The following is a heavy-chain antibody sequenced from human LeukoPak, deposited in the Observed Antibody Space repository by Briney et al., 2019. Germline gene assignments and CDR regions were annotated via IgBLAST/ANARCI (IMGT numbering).Heavy chain of an antibody. Sequence: GGSLRLSCAASGFTFGSYAMSWVRQAPGKGLEWVSAISGSGGSTYYADSVKGRFTISRDNSKNTLYLQMNSLRAEDTAVYYCAKDGAYIVVVPAAADFDYWGQGTLVTVSS. V-gene: IGHV3-23*01. J-gene: IGHJ4*02. D-gene: IGHD2-2*01. CDR1: GFTFGSYA. CDR2: ISGSGGST. CDR3: AKDGAYIVVVPAAADFDY.